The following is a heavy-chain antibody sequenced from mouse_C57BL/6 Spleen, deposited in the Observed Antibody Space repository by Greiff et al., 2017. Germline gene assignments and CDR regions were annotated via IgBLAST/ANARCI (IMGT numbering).Heavy chain of an antibody. Sequence: QFQLQQSGAELVKPGASVKVSCKASGYPFTSYWMNWVKQRPGQGLEWIGRIHPSDSDPNYNQKFKGKATLTVDKSSSTAYMQLSSLTAEDSAVYYCARSDGPVDWGQGTSVTVSS. CDR3: ARSDGPVD. D-gene: IGHD2-3*01. J-gene: IGHJ4*01. CDR2: IHPSDSDP. V-gene: IGHV1-74*01. CDR1: GYPFTSYW.